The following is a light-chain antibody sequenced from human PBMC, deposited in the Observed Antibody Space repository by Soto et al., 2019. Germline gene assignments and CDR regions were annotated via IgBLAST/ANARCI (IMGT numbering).Light chain of an antibody. Sequence: QSALTQPASVSGSPGQSITISCTGTSSDVGGYKYVSWYQQHPGKAPKLMIYDVNNRPSGVSNRFSGSKSGNTASLTISGLQAEDEADYYCSSYTTSNTWVFGGGTQLTVL. CDR1: SSDVGGYKY. CDR2: DVN. V-gene: IGLV2-14*03. J-gene: IGLJ3*02. CDR3: SSYTTSNTWV.